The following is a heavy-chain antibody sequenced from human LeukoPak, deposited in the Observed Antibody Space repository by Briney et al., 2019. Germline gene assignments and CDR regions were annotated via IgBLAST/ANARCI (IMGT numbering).Heavy chain of an antibody. CDR2: ISAYNGNT. V-gene: IGHV1-18*01. D-gene: IGHD2-15*01. CDR3: ARDGSGGYYYFDY. Sequence: GASVRVSCKPSGYTFTRYGISWVRQAPGQGVEWRGWISAYNGNTNYAQKLQGRVTMTPDTSTSTAYMELRSLRSDDTAVYYCARDGSGGYYYFDYWGQGTLVTVSS. J-gene: IGHJ4*02. CDR1: GYTFTRYG.